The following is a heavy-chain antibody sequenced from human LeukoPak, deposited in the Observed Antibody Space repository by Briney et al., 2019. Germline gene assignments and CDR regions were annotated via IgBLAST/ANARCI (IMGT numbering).Heavy chain of an antibody. Sequence: ASVKVSCKASGYTFTSYAMHWVRQAPGQRLEWMGWINAGNGNTKYSQKFQGRVTMTRDTSISTAYMELSRLRSDDTAVYYCARDRGSGDWSPFDYWGQGTLVTVSS. CDR1: GYTFTSYA. V-gene: IGHV1-3*01. D-gene: IGHD2-21*02. CDR3: ARDRGSGDWSPFDY. J-gene: IGHJ4*02. CDR2: INAGNGNT.